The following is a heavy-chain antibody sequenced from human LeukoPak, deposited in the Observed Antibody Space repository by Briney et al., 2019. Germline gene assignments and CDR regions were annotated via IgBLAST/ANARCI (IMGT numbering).Heavy chain of an antibody. V-gene: IGHV3-7*01. Sequence: GGSLRLSCAASGFTFSGHWMTWVRQAPGKGLEWVANIKQDGSEKYYVDSVKGRFTISRDNAKNSLYLQMNSLRAEDTAVYYCARELTVVVPAATYYYYYYGMDVWGQGTTVTVSS. CDR3: ARELTVVVPAATYYYYYYGMDV. CDR2: IKQDGSEK. D-gene: IGHD2-2*01. J-gene: IGHJ6*02. CDR1: GFTFSGHW.